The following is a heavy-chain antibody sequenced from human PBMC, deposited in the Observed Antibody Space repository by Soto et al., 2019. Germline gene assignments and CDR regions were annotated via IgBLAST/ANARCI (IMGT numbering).Heavy chain of an antibody. CDR3: ARQGQGPDS. CDR1: GDSVSSNSAA. CDR2: TYYRTKTHN. J-gene: IGHJ4*02. Sequence: PSRAPSHTCAVSGDSVSSNSAAWDWVRQSPSRDLEWLERTYYRTKTHNAYAASATSRITSKPDTSKNPFSLQLNSVTPGETAVYYCARQGQGPDSGGQGTLAPSPQ. V-gene: IGHV6-1*01.